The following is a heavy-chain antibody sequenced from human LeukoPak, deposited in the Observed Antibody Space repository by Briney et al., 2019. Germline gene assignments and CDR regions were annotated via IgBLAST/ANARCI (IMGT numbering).Heavy chain of an antibody. V-gene: IGHV3-53*01. CDR1: GFTVSSNY. D-gene: IGHD4-17*01. Sequence: PGGSLRLSCAASGFTVSSNYMSWVRQAPGKGLEWVSVIYSGGSTYYADSVKGRFTISRDNSKNTLYLQMNSLRAEDTAVYYCATLNRRGDYGDYSNWFDPWGQGTLVTVSS. CDR3: ATLNRRGDYGDYSNWFDP. CDR2: IYSGGST. J-gene: IGHJ5*02.